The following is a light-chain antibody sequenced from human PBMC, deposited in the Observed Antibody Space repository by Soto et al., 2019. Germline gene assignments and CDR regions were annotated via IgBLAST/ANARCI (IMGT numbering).Light chain of an antibody. CDR1: SSDVGGYTY. Sequence: SQLTRAASVSGSPGPASPISCTGTSSDVGGYTYVSWYQQHPGKAPKFIIYDVSNRPSGVSNRFSGSTSGNTASLTISGLQAEDEADYYCSSSTTTNPRQIAFRTGTKVPVL. J-gene: IGLJ1*01. CDR3: SSSTTTNPRQIA. V-gene: IGLV2-14*01. CDR2: DVS.